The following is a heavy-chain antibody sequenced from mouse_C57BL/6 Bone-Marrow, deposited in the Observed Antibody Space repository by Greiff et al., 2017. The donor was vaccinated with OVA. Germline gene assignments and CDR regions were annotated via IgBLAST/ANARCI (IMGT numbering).Heavy chain of an antibody. CDR3: TPTYYYGSSYEYYAMDY. CDR1: GFTFSDAW. D-gene: IGHD1-1*01. V-gene: IGHV6-6*01. J-gene: IGHJ4*01. CDR2: IRNKANNHAT. Sequence: EVKVEESGGGLVQPGGSMKLSCAASGFTFSDAWMDWVRQSPEKGLEWVAEIRNKANNHATYYAESVKGRFTISRDDSKSSVYLQMNSLRAEDTGIYYCTPTYYYGSSYEYYAMDYWGQGTSVTVSS.